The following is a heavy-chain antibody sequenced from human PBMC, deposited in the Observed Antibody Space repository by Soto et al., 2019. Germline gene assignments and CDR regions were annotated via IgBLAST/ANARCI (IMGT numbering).Heavy chain of an antibody. Sequence: GGSLRLSCAASGFTFSSYVMNWVRQAPGKGLEWVSGISDSGSRTNYADPVKGRFTISRDNSKNTVHLEMKSLRAEDTALYFCVKEEVGHDGVDIWGHGTMVTVSS. V-gene: IGHV3-23*01. CDR2: ISDSGSRT. CDR3: VKEEVGHDGVDI. J-gene: IGHJ3*02. CDR1: GFTFSSYV.